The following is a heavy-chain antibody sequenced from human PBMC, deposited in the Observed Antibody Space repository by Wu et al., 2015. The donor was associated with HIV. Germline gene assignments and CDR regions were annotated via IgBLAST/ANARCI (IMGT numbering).Heavy chain of an antibody. Sequence: QVQLVQSGAELRKPGASVKVSCKASGYTFTTYEVNWVRQTSGQGLEWMGWLDPKSGNTGYAQKFQGRVTMTTSTSINTAYMELSSLRSEDTAVYYXASKGGGMEQQLSGDYYGMDVWGQGP. V-gene: IGHV1-8*01. CDR1: GYTFTTYE. CDR2: LDPKSGNT. J-gene: IGHJ6*02. D-gene: IGHD6-13*01. CDR3: ASKGGGMEQQLSGDYYGMDV.